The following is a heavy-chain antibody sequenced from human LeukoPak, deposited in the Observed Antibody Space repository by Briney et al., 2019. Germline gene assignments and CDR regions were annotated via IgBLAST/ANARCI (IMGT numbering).Heavy chain of an antibody. CDR2: MNPNSGNA. D-gene: IGHD3-3*01. V-gene: IGHV1-8*01. CDR3: ARGGRRITIFGVVTPDWFDP. J-gene: IGHJ5*02. Sequence: ASVKVSCKASGYTFTSYDINWVRQATGQGLEWMGWMNPNSGNAGYAQKFQGRVTMTRNTSISTAYMELSSLRSEDTAVYYCARGGRRITIFGVVTPDWFDPWGQGTLVTVSS. CDR1: GYTFTSYD.